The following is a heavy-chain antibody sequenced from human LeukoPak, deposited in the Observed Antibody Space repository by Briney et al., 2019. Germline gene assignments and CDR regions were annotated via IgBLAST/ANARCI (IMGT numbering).Heavy chain of an antibody. V-gene: IGHV4-59*01. J-gene: IGHJ4*02. CDR3: ARGVVAVAGPLFDY. D-gene: IGHD6-19*01. CDR2: IYYSGGT. CDR1: GGSISSYY. Sequence: PSETLSLTCTVSGGSISSYYWSWIRQPPGKGLEWIGYIYYSGGTNYNPSLKGRVTISVDTSKNHFSLKLRSVTATDTAVYYCARGVVAVAGPLFDYWGQGTLVTVSS.